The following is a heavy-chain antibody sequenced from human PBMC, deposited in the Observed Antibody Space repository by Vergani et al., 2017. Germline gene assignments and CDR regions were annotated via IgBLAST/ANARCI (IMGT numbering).Heavy chain of an antibody. Sequence: EVQLVESGGGLVQPGGSLRLSCAASGFTFSSYSMNWVRQAPGKGLEWISYISSSSSMIYYADSVKGRFTISRDNAKNSLYLQMNSLRAEDTAVYYCARGPHRATFGGVVDYWGQGTLVTVSS. CDR1: GFTFSSYS. J-gene: IGHJ4*02. CDR2: ISSSSSMI. V-gene: IGHV3-48*01. CDR3: ARGPHRATFGGVVDY. D-gene: IGHD3-16*01.